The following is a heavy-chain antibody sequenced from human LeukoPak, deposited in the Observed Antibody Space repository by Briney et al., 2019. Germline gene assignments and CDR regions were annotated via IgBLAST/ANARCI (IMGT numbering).Heavy chain of an antibody. J-gene: IGHJ4*02. V-gene: IGHV5-10-1*01. CDR3: ATYCSGGSCFYPHFDY. CDR2: IDPSDSYT. Sequence: GESLKISCKGSGYSFTSYWISWVRQMPGKGLEWMGRIDPSDSYTNYSPSFQVHVTISADKSISTAYLQWSSLKASDNAMYYCATYCSGGSCFYPHFDYWGQGTLVTVSS. D-gene: IGHD2-15*01. CDR1: GYSFTSYW.